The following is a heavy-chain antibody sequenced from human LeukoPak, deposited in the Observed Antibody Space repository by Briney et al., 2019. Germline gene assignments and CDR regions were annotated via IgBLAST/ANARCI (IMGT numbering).Heavy chain of an antibody. V-gene: IGHV3-23*01. CDR3: AKDESGYCTSTSCYKWFDP. Sequence: GGSLRLSCAASGFTNYAMSWVRQAPGKGLEWVSTIGGNGGNTYYADSVKGRFTISRDNSKNTLYLQMNSLRAEDTAVYYCAKDESGYCTSTSCYKWFDPWGQGTLVTVSS. D-gene: IGHD2-2*02. CDR1: GFTNYA. CDR2: IGGNGGNT. J-gene: IGHJ5*02.